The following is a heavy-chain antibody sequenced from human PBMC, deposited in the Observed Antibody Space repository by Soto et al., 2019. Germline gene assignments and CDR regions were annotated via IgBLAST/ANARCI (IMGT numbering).Heavy chain of an antibody. CDR1: GFTFSSYG. J-gene: IGHJ6*02. Sequence: PGGSLRLYCAASGFTFSSYGMHWVRQAPGKGLEWVAVISYDGSNKYYADSVKGRFTISRDNSKNTLYLQMNSLRAEDTAVYYCAVNTYYYYGMDVWGQGTTVTVSS. CDR3: AVNTYYYYGMDV. V-gene: IGHV3-30*03. CDR2: ISYDGSNK.